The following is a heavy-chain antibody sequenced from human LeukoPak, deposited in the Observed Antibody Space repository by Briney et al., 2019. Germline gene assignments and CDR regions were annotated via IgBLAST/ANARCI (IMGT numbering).Heavy chain of an antibody. CDR3: ARNYDSSGYTAFGH. V-gene: IGHV4-59*01. CDR1: GGSISSYY. Sequence: SETLSLTCTVSGGSISSYYWSWTRQPPGKGLEWIGYIYYSGSTNYNPSLKSRLAISVDTSKNQFSLKLSSVTAADTAVYYCARNYDSSGYTAFGHWGRGTPVTVSS. CDR2: IYYSGST. J-gene: IGHJ4*02. D-gene: IGHD3-22*01.